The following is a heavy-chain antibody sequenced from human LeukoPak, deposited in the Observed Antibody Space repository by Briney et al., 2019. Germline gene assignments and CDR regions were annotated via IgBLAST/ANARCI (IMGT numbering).Heavy chain of an antibody. V-gene: IGHV1-24*01. J-gene: IGHJ4*02. CDR1: GYTFTSYD. CDR3: ATAWGYYYDSSAFDY. Sequence: ASVKVSCKASGYTFTSYDINWVRQAPGKGLEWMGGFDPEDGETIYAQKFQGRVTMTEDTSTDTAYMELSSLRSEDTAVYYCATAWGYYYDSSAFDYWGQGTLVTVSS. CDR2: FDPEDGET. D-gene: IGHD3-22*01.